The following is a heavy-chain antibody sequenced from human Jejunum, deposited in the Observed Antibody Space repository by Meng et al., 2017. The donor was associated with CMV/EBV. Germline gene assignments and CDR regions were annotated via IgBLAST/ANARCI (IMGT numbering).Heavy chain of an antibody. CDR3: ARIGYTSSSEDF. CDR2: INQDGRVK. CDR1: GFRFTNYG. D-gene: IGHD6-6*01. J-gene: IGHJ4*02. V-gene: IGHV3-7*01. Sequence: SGFRFTNYGMNWVRQAPGKGLEWVANINQDGRVKYYGDSVKGRFTASRNNAKNLLYLEMNSLRAEDTAVYYCARIGYTSSSEDFWGQGTLVTVSS.